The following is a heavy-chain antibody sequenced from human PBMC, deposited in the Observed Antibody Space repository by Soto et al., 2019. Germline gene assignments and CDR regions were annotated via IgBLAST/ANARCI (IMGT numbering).Heavy chain of an antibody. CDR1: GGSINYSY. V-gene: IGHV4-59*01. Sequence: TLSLTCTVSGGSINYSYWTWIRQPPGKGLEWIGYISYTGSANYNASLKSRLTISVDTSKNQFSLKLSSVTAADTALYYCARVNYGDYYYGMDVWRQGTTVTVSS. CDR3: ARVNYGDYYYGMDV. D-gene: IGHD4-17*01. CDR2: ISYTGSA. J-gene: IGHJ6*02.